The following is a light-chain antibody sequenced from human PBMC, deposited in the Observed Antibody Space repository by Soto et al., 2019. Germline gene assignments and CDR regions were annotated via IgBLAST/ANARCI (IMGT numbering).Light chain of an antibody. Sequence: EIVLMQSPGTLSLSPGERATLSCRASRTVSSNYLAWYQQRPGQAPRLLIYGSSTRATGISDRFSGSGSGTDFILTISRLEPEDFAVYYCQQYGSSPPITFGQGTRLEIK. V-gene: IGKV3-20*01. CDR2: GSS. CDR1: RTVSSNY. J-gene: IGKJ5*01. CDR3: QQYGSSPPIT.